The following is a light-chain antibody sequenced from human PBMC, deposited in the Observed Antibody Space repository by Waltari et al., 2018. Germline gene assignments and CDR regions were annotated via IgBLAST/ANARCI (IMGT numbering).Light chain of an antibody. V-gene: IGLV1-40*02. CDR1: NSNIGAFQ. Sequence: QSVLTHPPSVSWAPGQRVTISCIVANSNIGAFQVHWYWKSPGAAPRLLMYGSKNRPEGVPVRFSGSKSEKSASLVITGLKVEEEGDFYCQSYDNILQGCVFETGTNVSV. CDR3: QSYDNILQGCV. CDR2: GSK. J-gene: IGLJ1*01.